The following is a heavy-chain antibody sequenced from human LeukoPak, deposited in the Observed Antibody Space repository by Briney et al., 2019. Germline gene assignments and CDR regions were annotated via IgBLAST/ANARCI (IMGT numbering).Heavy chain of an antibody. CDR1: GFTFSTYA. D-gene: IGHD5/OR15-5a*01. Sequence: GGSLRLSCAASGFTFSTYAMNWVRQAPGKGLEWVSTIDGSGDSTYYADSVKGRFTISRDNSKNTLFPQMSSLRAEDTALYYCSIDVSWGQGTLVTVSS. CDR2: IDGSGDST. V-gene: IGHV3-23*01. J-gene: IGHJ4*02. CDR3: SIDVS.